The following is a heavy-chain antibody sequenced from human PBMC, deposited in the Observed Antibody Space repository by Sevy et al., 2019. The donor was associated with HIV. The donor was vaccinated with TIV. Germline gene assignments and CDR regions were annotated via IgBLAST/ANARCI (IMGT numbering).Heavy chain of an antibody. CDR1: GYTLTGLS. CDR3: ATARLGDFWSGYSFDY. V-gene: IGHV1-24*01. Sequence: ASVKVSCKVSGYTLTGLSMHWVRQAPGKGLEWMGGFDPEDGETIYAQKFQGRVTMTEDTSTDTAYMELSSLRSEDTAVYYCATARLGDFWSGYSFDYWGQGTLVTVSS. J-gene: IGHJ4*02. CDR2: FDPEDGET. D-gene: IGHD3-3*01.